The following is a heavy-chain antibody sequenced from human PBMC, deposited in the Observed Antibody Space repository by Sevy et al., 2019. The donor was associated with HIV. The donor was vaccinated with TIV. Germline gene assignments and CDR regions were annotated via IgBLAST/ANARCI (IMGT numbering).Heavy chain of an antibody. J-gene: IGHJ4*02. CDR2: IKSKTDGGTN. D-gene: IGHD3-10*01. Sequence: GGSLRLSCAASGFTFSNAWMSWVRQAPGKGLEWVGRIKSKTDGGTNDYAAPVKGRFTILTVDSKNTLYLQMKSLKTDDTAIYYCSMDSRIRGLAALLDYWGQGTLVTVSS. CDR1: GFTFSNAW. CDR3: SMDSRIRGLAALLDY. V-gene: IGHV3-15*01.